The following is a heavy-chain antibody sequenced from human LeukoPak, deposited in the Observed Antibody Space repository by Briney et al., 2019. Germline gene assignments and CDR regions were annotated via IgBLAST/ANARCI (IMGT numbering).Heavy chain of an antibody. CDR1: GGSISSSSYY. D-gene: IGHD5-18*01. Sequence: SETLSLTCTVSGGSISSSSYYWGWIRQPPGKGLEWIGSIYYSGSTYYNPSLKSRVTISVDTSKNQFSLKLSSVTAADTAVYYCASREGYPSRSPQTEEAYYYYYMDVWGKGTTVTVSS. CDR3: ASREGYPSRSPQTEEAYYYYYMDV. CDR2: IYYSGST. V-gene: IGHV4-39*07. J-gene: IGHJ6*03.